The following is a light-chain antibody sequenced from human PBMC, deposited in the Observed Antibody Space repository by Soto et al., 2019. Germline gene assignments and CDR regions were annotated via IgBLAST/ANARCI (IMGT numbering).Light chain of an antibody. V-gene: IGLV1-40*01. Sequence: QSALTQPPSVSGAPGQRVIISCTGSSSNIGADNNVHWYQQLPGTAPRLLIYGNNNRPSGVPDRFSGSKSATSASLAITGLQAEDEAVYYCQSYDSSLSASYVFGTGTKLTVL. CDR3: QSYDSSLSASYV. CDR2: GNN. CDR1: SSNIGADNN. J-gene: IGLJ1*01.